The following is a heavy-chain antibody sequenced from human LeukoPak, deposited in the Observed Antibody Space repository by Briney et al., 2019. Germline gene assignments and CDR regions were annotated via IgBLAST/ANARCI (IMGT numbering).Heavy chain of an antibody. CDR3: ATGVFGGISTTSTAADY. CDR1: GYTFTDYY. CDR2: VDPEDGET. J-gene: IGHJ4*02. D-gene: IGHD3-10*01. Sequence: ATVKIFCKASGYTFTDYYMHWVQQAPGKGLEWMGRVDPEDGETIYAEKFQGRVTITADTSTDTAYMELSSLRSEDTAVYYCATGVFGGISTTSTAADYWGQGTLVAVSS. V-gene: IGHV1-69-2*01.